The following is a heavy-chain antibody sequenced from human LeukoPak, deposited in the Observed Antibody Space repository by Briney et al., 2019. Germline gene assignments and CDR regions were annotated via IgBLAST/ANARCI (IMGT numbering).Heavy chain of an antibody. CDR2: IYHSGST. D-gene: IGHD3-10*01. CDR3: ASGNYYGSGSYFRWRPILTPNWFDP. J-gene: IGHJ5*02. Sequence: PSGTLSLTCAVSGGSISSSNWWSWVRQPPGKGLEWIGEIYHSGSTNYNPSLKSRVTISVDKSKNQFSLKLSSVTAADTAVYYCASGNYYGSGSYFRWRPILTPNWFDPWGQGTLVTVSS. V-gene: IGHV4-4*02. CDR1: GGSISSSNW.